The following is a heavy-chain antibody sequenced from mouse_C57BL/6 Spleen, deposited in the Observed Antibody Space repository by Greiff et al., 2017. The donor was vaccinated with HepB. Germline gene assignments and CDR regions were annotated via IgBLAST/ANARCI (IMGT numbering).Heavy chain of an antibody. CDR1: GFTFSDYG. D-gene: IGHD1-1*01. V-gene: IGHV5-17*01. J-gene: IGHJ2*01. Sequence: EVKVVESGGGLVKPGGSLKLSCAASGFTFSDYGMHWVRQAPEKGLEWVAYISSGSSTIYYADTVKGRFTISRDNAKNTLFLQMTSLRSEDTAMYYCARPNYYGSSYPFDYWGQGTTLTVCS. CDR2: ISSGSSTI. CDR3: ARPNYYGSSYPFDY.